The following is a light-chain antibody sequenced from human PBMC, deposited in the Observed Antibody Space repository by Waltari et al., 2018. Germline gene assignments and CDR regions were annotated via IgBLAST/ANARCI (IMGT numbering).Light chain of an antibody. V-gene: IGKV1-12*01. CDR2: HSS. J-gene: IGKJ1*01. Sequence: EIHMTQSPSSVSASVGDRVSISCRASQDISTSLAWYQQKSGKAPSLLIYHSSTLQSGVPSRFSGGGTGTDFTLTINYLHPEDFATYFCQQGDTSPPTFGPGTKVELK. CDR1: QDISTS. CDR3: QQGDTSPPT.